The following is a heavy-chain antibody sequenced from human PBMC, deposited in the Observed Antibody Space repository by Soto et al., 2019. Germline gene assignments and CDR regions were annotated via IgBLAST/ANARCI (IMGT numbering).Heavy chain of an antibody. V-gene: IGHV3-7*01. CDR2: MKEDGSRK. D-gene: IGHD3-22*01. CDR1: GFTFSSYW. CDR3: ARDGPGGYLDY. Sequence: EVQLVESGGGLVQPGGSLRLSCAASGFTFSSYWISWVRQAPGKGLEWVANMKEDGSRKDYVDSVKGRFTISRDNVKNSLYLQMNSWRVEDTAVYYGARDGPGGYLDYWGRGTLVTVSS. J-gene: IGHJ4*02.